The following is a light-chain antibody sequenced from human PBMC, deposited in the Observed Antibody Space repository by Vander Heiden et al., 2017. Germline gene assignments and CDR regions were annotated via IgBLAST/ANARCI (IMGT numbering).Light chain of an antibody. CDR1: NCNIGNNT. CDR2: SNN. V-gene: IGLV1-44*01. CDR3: AAWEDSRNGHMI. J-gene: IGLJ2*01. Sequence: QSLLPQPTSASGTPGQRVTISITGSNCNIGNNTVKWYQQLPGTAPNLLIYSNNQRPTGVPDRFSGSKSGTSASLAISGIQSGDEADYFCAAWEDSRNGHMIFGGGTKLTVL.